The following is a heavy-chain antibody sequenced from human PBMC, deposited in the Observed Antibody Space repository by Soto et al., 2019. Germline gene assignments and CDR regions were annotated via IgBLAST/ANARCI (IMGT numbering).Heavy chain of an antibody. J-gene: IGHJ6*02. CDR1: GGSISSYY. CDR3: ARVGCSSTSRYTNDYYYYGMDV. D-gene: IGHD2-2*02. CDR2: IYYSGST. V-gene: IGHV4-59*01. Sequence: SETLSLTCTVSGGSISSYYWSWVRQPPGKGLEWIGYIYYSGSTNYNPSLESRVTISVDTSKNQFSLKLSSVTAADTAVYYCARVGCSSTSRYTNDYYYYGMDVWGQGTTVTVSS.